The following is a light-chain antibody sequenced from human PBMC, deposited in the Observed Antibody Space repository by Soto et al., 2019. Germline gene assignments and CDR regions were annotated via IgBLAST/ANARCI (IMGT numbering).Light chain of an antibody. V-gene: IGKV3-20*01. J-gene: IGKJ5*01. CDR3: QQYGSSPFT. CDR2: GAS. Sequence: VLTQSPGTLSLSPGERATLSCRASQSVSSSYLAWYQQKPGQAPRLLIYGASSRATGIPDRFSGSGSGTDFTLTISRLEPEDFAVYYCQQYGSSPFTFGQGTRLEIK. CDR1: QSVSSSY.